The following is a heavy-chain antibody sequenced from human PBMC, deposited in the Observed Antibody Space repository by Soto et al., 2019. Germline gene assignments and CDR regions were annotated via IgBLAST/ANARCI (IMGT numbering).Heavy chain of an antibody. D-gene: IGHD3-3*01. CDR2: ISGSGGST. J-gene: IGHJ2*01. V-gene: IGHV3-23*01. Sequence: EVQLLESGGGLVQPGGSLRLSCAASGFTFSSYAMNWVRQAPGKGLEWVSVISGSGGSTYYADAVKGRFTISRDNSKNTLYLQMNSLRAEDMAVYYCAKRTMGWYFDLWGRGTLVTVSS. CDR1: GFTFSSYA. CDR3: AKRTMGWYFDL.